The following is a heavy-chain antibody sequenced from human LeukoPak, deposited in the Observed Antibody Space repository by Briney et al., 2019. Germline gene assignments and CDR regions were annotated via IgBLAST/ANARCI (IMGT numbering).Heavy chain of an antibody. CDR2: IKQDGSEK. D-gene: IGHD2-21*01. V-gene: IGHV3-7*03. J-gene: IGHJ4*02. CDR1: GFTFSSYW. CDR3: ARDGAEGGAPNFDY. Sequence: GGSLRLSCAASGFTFSSYWMSWVRQAPGKGLEWVANIKQDGSEKYYVDSVKGRFTISRDNAKNSLYLQMNSLRAEDTAVYYCARDGAEGGAPNFDYWGQGTLVTVSS.